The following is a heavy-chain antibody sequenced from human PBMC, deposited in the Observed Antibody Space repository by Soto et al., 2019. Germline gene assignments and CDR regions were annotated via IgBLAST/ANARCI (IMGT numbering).Heavy chain of an antibody. D-gene: IGHD3-3*01. CDR3: AGSWSPSPILWWFDP. V-gene: IGHV1-69*01. CDR2: IIPIFGTA. Sequence: QVQLVQSGAEVKRPGSSVKVSCKASGGTFSSYAISWVRQAPGQGLEWMGGIIPIFGTANYAQKFQGRVTITADESTSTAYMELSSLRSEDMAVYYCAGSWSPSPILWWFDPWGQGTLVTVSS. CDR1: GGTFSSYA. J-gene: IGHJ5*02.